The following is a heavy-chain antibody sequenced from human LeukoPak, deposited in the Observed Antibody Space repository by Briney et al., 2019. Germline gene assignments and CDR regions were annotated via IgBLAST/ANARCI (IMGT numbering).Heavy chain of an antibody. D-gene: IGHD2-2*01. J-gene: IGHJ5*02. CDR3: ARVTGPYCSSTSCWANWFDP. CDR2: ISAYNGNT. V-gene: IGHV1-18*01. CDR1: GYTFTSYG. Sequence: ASVKVSCKASGYTFTSYGISWVRQAPGQGLEWMEWISAYNGNTNYAQKLQGRVTMTTDTSTSTAYMELRSLRSDDTAVYYCARVTGPYCSSTSCWANWFDPWGQGTLVTVSS.